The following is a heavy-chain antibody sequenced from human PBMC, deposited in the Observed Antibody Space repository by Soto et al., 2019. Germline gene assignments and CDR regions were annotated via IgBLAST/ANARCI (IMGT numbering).Heavy chain of an antibody. D-gene: IGHD3-9*01. J-gene: IGHJ4*02. Sequence: EVHLVESGGGLVQPGGSLRLSCAASGFSFSSYWMTWVRQTPGTGLEWVANINPDGSDIHYVDSVKGRFTISRDDAKNSLYLHMNSLRAEDTAVYYCARHIDWSFDHLGQGTLVTVSS. CDR2: INPDGSDI. CDR1: GFSFSSYW. V-gene: IGHV3-7*01. CDR3: ARHIDWSFDH.